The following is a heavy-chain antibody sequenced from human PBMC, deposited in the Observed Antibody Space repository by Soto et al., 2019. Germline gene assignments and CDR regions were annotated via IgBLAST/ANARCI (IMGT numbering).Heavy chain of an antibody. Sequence: QVQLQGSGPRLVKPSQTLSLTCSVSGASISSGAYFWTWIRHHPGKGLEWIEYIYYSVSTCYTYPNPSLQCRVTISVDTSKNLFSLRLTSVTAADTATYYCARDKGPDTYGQTRIRDYSYAMDVWGQGTTVIVSS. J-gene: IGHJ6*02. D-gene: IGHD5-18*01. CDR2: IYYSVST. CDR3: ARDKGPDTYGQTRIRDYSYAMDV. V-gene: IGHV4-31*03. CDR1: GASISSGAYF.